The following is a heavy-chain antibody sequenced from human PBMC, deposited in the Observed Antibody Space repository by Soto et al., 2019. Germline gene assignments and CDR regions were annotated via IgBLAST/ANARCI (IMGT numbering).Heavy chain of an antibody. J-gene: IGHJ2*01. D-gene: IGHD3-22*01. CDR2: IIPIFGTA. Sequence: QVQLVQSGAEVKKPGSSVKVSCKASGGTFSSYAISWVRQAPGQGLEWMGGIIPIFGTANYAQKFQARVTIPADEYTSTAYMELSSLRSEDTAVYYCAMCSSGYLALAHLSFDLWGRGTLVTVSS. V-gene: IGHV1-69*01. CDR3: AMCSSGYLALAHLSFDL. CDR1: GGTFSSYA.